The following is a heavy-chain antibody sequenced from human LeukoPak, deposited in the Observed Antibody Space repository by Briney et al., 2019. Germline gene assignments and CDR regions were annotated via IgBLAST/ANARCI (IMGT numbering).Heavy chain of an antibody. J-gene: IGHJ4*02. CDR2: ISSSGSTI. V-gene: IGHV3-48*03. Sequence: PGGSLRLSCAASGFTFSSYEMNWVRQAPGKGLEWVSYISSSGSTIYYADSVKGRFTISRDNSKNTLYLQMNSLTVEDTAVYYCAKSRRSGWSSFDYWGQGTLVTVSS. CDR3: AKSRRSGWSSFDY. D-gene: IGHD6-19*01. CDR1: GFTFSSYE.